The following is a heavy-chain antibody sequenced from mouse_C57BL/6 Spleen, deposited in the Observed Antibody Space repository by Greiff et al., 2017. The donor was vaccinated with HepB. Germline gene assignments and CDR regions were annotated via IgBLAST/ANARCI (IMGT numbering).Heavy chain of an antibody. J-gene: IGHJ1*03. V-gene: IGHV5-4*01. CDR2: ISDGGSYT. CDR1: GFTFSSYA. Sequence: DVQLQESGGGLVKPGGSLKLSCAASGFTFSSYAMSWVRQTPEKRLEWVATISDGGSYTYYPDNVKGRFTISRDNAKNNLYLQMSHLKSEDTAMYYCARGSYYYGSSHWYFDVWGTGTTVTVSS. CDR3: ARGSYYYGSSHWYFDV. D-gene: IGHD1-1*01.